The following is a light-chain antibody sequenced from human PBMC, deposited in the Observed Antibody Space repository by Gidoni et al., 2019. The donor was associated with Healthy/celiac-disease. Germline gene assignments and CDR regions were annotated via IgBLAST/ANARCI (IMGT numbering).Light chain of an antibody. CDR3: QSYDSSLSVV. CDR1: SSNIGAGYD. CDR2: GNS. Sequence: QSVLTQPPSVSGAPGQRVTISCTGSSSNIGAGYDVHWYQQLPGTAPKLLIYGNSNRPSGVPVRFSGSKSGTSASLAITGLQAEDEADYYCQSYDSSLSVVFGTGTKVTVL. V-gene: IGLV1-40*01. J-gene: IGLJ1*01.